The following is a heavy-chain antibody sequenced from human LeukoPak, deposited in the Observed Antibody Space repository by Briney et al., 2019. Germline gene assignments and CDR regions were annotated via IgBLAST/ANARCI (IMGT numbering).Heavy chain of an antibody. CDR1: GGSFSGYY. CDR2: INHSGST. V-gene: IGHV4-34*01. D-gene: IGHD1-7*01. J-gene: IGHJ3*02. CDR3: ARDRPYNWNYHDAFDI. Sequence: SETLSLTCAVYGGSFSGYYWSWIRQPPGKGLEWIGEINHSGSTNYNPSLKSRVTISVDTSKNQFSLKLSSVTAADTAVYYCARDRPYNWNYHDAFDIWGQGTMVTVSS.